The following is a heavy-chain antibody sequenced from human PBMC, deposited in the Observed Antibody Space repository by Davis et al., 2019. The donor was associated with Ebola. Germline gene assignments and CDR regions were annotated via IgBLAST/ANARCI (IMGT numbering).Heavy chain of an antibody. CDR3: ARSSPKNDFWSGYYYDYDALDI. J-gene: IGHJ3*02. D-gene: IGHD3-3*01. V-gene: IGHV3-11*01. CDR2: ISSSGSTI. CDR1: GFTFSDYY. Sequence: GESLKISCAASGFTFSDYYMRWIRQAPGKGLEWVSYISSSGSTIYYADSVKGRFTISRDNAKNSLYLQMNSLRAEDTAVYYCARSSPKNDFWSGYYYDYDALDIWGQGTMVTVSS.